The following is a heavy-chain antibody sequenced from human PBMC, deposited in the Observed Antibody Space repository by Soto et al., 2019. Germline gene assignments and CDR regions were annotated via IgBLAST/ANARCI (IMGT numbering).Heavy chain of an antibody. CDR3: ARDSSGRYETYYYYYGMDV. J-gene: IGHJ6*02. CDR2: IYYSGST. V-gene: IGHV4-30-4*01. Sequence: ASETLSLTCTVSGGSISSGDYYWSWIRQPPGKGLEWIGYIYYSGSTYYNPSLKSRVTISVDTSKNQFSLKLSSVTAADTAVYYCARDSSGRYETYYYYYGMDVWGQGTTVTVSS. CDR1: GGSISSGDYY. D-gene: IGHD6-19*01.